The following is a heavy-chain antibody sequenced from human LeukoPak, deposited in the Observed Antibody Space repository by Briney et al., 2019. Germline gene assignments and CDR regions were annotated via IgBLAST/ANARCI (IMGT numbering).Heavy chain of an antibody. CDR3: ARHKTGGTYPLDY. J-gene: IGHJ4*02. V-gene: IGHV4-59*08. D-gene: IGHD1-26*01. CDR2: IHYSGST. CDR1: GGSLNNYF. Sequence: SETLSLTCIVSGGSLNNYFWGWIRQPPGKGLEWIGRIHYSGSTTYNPSLNSRVTISVDVSKNQFSLKLSSVTATDTAVYYCARHKTGGTYPLDYWGQGTLVTVSS.